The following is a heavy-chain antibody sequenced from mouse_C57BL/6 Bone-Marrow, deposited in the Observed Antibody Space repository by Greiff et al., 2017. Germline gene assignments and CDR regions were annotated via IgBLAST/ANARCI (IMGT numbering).Heavy chain of an antibody. Sequence: QVQLKESGAELARPGASVKLSCKASGYTFTSYGISWVKQRTGQGLEWIGEIYPRSGNTYYNEKFKGKATLTADKSSSTAYMALRSLTSEDSAVYFCAWGTVVATWDYAMDYWGQGTSVTVSS. J-gene: IGHJ4*01. CDR2: IYPRSGNT. D-gene: IGHD1-1*01. V-gene: IGHV1-81*01. CDR1: GYTFTSYG. CDR3: AWGTVVATWDYAMDY.